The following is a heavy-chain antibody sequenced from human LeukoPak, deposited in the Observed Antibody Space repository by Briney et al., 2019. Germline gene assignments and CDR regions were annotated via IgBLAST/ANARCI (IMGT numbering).Heavy chain of an antibody. V-gene: IGHV1-2*02. Sequence: ASVKVSCKASGYTFTGYYMHWVRQAPGQGLEWMGWINPNSGGTNYAQKFRGRVTMTRDTFITTAYMELSRLRSDDTAVYYCARTYCSSTSCYYFDYWGQGTLVTVSS. CDR1: GYTFTGYY. D-gene: IGHD2-2*01. CDR3: ARTYCSSTSCYYFDY. J-gene: IGHJ4*02. CDR2: INPNSGGT.